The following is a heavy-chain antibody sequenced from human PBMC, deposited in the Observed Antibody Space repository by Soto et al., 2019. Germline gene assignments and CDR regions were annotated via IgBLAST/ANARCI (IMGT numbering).Heavy chain of an antibody. CDR1: GFTFDDYA. J-gene: IGHJ6*03. Sequence: SLRLSCAASGFTFDDYAMHWVRQAPGKGLEWVSGISWNSGSIGYADSVKGRFTISRDNAKNSLYLQMNSLRAEDTALYYCAKIATRYNWSLFYMDGRAKRTTVTGSS. CDR2: ISWNSGSI. CDR3: AKIATRYNWSLFYMDG. D-gene: IGHD1-20*01. V-gene: IGHV3-9*01.